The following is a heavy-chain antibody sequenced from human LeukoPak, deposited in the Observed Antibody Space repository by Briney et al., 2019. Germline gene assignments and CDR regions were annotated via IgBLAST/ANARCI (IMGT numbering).Heavy chain of an antibody. V-gene: IGHV3-48*03. Sequence: PGGSLRLSCAASGFTFSSYEMNWVRQAPGKGQERISYISGSGTTIYYADSVKGRFTISRDNAKNSLYLQMNSLRAEDTAVYYCEVAGTNQFDYWGQGTLVTVSS. CDR3: EVAGTNQFDY. CDR2: ISGSGTTI. CDR1: GFTFSSYE. D-gene: IGHD6-19*01. J-gene: IGHJ4*02.